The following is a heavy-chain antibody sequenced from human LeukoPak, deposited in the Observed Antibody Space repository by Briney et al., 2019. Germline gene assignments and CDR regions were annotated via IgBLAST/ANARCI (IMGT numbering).Heavy chain of an antibody. CDR3: ARHGGIAVAHLTYYFDY. CDR2: IYYSGST. D-gene: IGHD6-19*01. Sequence: SETLSLTCTVSGGSISSYYWSWIRQPPGKGLEWIGYIYYSGSTNYNPSLKSRVTISVDTSKNQFSLKLSSVTAADTAVYYCARHGGIAVAHLTYYFDYWGQGTLVTVSS. V-gene: IGHV4-59*08. J-gene: IGHJ4*02. CDR1: GGSISSYY.